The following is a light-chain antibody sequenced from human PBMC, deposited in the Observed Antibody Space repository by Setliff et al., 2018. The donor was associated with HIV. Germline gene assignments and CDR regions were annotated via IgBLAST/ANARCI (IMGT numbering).Light chain of an antibody. CDR1: SSDVGSYNY. Sequence: QSALTQPRSVSGSPGQSVTIPCTGTSSDVGSYNYVSWYQQHPGKAPKLMIYDVSNRPSGVSNRCSGSKSGNTASLTISGLQAEDEADYYCSSYTSSSSYVFGTGTKVTVL. J-gene: IGLJ1*01. CDR2: DVS. V-gene: IGLV2-14*03. CDR3: SSYTSSSSYV.